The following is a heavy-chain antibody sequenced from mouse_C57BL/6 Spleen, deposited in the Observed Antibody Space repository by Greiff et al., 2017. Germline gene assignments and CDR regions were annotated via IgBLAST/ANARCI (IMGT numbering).Heavy chain of an antibody. CDR3: TTLSYYGSQTLDY. CDR1: GFNIKDDY. J-gene: IGHJ2*01. D-gene: IGHD1-1*01. V-gene: IGHV14-4*01. CDR2: IDPENGDT. Sequence: VQLQQSGAELVRPGASVKLSCTASGFNIKDDYMHWVKQRPEQGLEWIGWIDPENGDTEYASKFQGKATITSYTSSNTSYLQLSSLTSEDTAVYYWTTLSYYGSQTLDYWGQGTTLTVSS.